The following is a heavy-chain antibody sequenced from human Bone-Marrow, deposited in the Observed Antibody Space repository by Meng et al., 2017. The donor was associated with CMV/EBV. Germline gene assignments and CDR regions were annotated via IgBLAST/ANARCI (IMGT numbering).Heavy chain of an antibody. CDR2: ISYDGSNK. J-gene: IGHJ3*02. Sequence: GESLKISCAASGFTFSSYAMHWVRQAPGKGLEWVAVISYDGSNKYYADSVKGRFTISRDNSKNTLYLQMNSLRAEDTAVYYCARDRCSTSCWVGNDAFDIWGQGPMVTVSS. D-gene: IGHD2-2*01. V-gene: IGHV3-30-3*01. CDR3: ARDRCSTSCWVGNDAFDI. CDR1: GFTFSSYA.